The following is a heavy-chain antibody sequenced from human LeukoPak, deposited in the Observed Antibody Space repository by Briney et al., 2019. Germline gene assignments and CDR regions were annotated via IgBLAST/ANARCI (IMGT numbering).Heavy chain of an antibody. J-gene: IGHJ6*03. V-gene: IGHV3-21*01. CDR3: ARQSSADDHYYYYYYMDV. CDR1: GFAFSSYS. Sequence: GGSLRLSCAASGFAFSSYSMNWVRQAPGKGLEWVSSISSSSSYIYYADSVKGRFTISRDNAKNSLYLQMNSLRAEDTAVYYCARQSSADDHYYYYYYMDVWGKGTTVTVSS. D-gene: IGHD6-6*01. CDR2: ISSSSSYI.